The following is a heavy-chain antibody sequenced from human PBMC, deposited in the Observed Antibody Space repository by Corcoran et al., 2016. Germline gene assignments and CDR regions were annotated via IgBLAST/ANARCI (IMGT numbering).Heavy chain of an antibody. J-gene: IGHJ6*02. CDR3: TTGDYYGSGSYYMDV. V-gene: IGHV3-15*07. D-gene: IGHD3-10*01. Sequence: EVQLVESGGGLVKPGGSLRLSCAASGFTFSNAWMNWVRQAPGKGLEWVGRIKSKTDGGTTDYAAPVNGRVTISRDDSKNKLYLQMNSLKTEDTAVYYCTTGDYYGSGSYYMDVWGQGTTVTVSS. CDR1: GFTFSNAW. CDR2: IKSKTDGGTT.